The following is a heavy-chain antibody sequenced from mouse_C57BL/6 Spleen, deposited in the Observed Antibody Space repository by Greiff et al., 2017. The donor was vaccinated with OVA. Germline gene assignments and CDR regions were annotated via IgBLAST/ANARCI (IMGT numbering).Heavy chain of an antibody. J-gene: IGHJ4*01. CDR3: AREYGSSYGYAMDY. CDR2: IDPNSGGT. V-gene: IGHV1-72*01. CDR1: GYTFTSYW. Sequence: QVQLKQPGAELVKPGASVKLSCKASGYTFTSYWMHWVKQRPGRGLEWIGRIDPNSGGTKYNEKFKSKATLTVDKPSSTAYMQLSSLTSEDSAVYDCAREYGSSYGYAMDYWGQGTSVTVSS. D-gene: IGHD1-1*01.